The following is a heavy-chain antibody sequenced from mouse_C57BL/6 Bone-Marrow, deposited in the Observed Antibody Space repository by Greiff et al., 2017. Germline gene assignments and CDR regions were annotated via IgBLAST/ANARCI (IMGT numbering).Heavy chain of an antibody. CDR1: GFTFSDYY. D-gene: IGHD2-12*01. CDR2: INYDGSST. V-gene: IGHV5-16*01. Sequence: EVMLVESEGGLVQPGSSMKLSCTASGFTFSDYYMAWVRQVPEKGLEWVANINYDGSSTYYLDSLKSRFIISRDNAKNILYLQMSSLKSEDTATYYCARASYYSGYLDYWGQGTTLTVSS. CDR3: ARASYYSGYLDY. J-gene: IGHJ2*01.